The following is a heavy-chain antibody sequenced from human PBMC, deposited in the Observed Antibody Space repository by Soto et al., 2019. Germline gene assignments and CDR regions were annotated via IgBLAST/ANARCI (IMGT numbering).Heavy chain of an antibody. CDR2: IYYSGST. V-gene: IGHV4-61*01. CDR3: ARESHYYVGDAFDI. J-gene: IGHJ3*02. CDR1: GGSVSSGSYY. D-gene: IGHD3-10*02. Sequence: QVQLQESGPGLVKPSETLSLTCTVSGGSVSSGSYYWSWIRQPPGKGLEWIGYIYYSGSTNYNPSLKSRVTISVDTSKNQFSLKLSSVTAADTAVYYCARESHYYVGDAFDIWGQGTMVTVSS.